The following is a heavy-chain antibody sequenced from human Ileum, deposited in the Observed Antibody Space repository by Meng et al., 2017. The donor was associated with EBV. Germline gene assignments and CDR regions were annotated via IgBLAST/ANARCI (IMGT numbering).Heavy chain of an antibody. Sequence: GQRVKVGAEVTLPGASVKISCTASGYTSTNNFMHWVRQAPGQGLEWMGTVNPTGSATVYAQKFQGRVTMTRDTSTRTVYMELSSLRSEDTAVYYCARNVPGTSAYYDWGQGTLVTVSS. CDR3: ARNVPGTSAYYD. CDR2: VNPTGSAT. CDR1: GYTSTNNF. D-gene: IGHD3-22*01. J-gene: IGHJ4*02. V-gene: IGHV1-46*01.